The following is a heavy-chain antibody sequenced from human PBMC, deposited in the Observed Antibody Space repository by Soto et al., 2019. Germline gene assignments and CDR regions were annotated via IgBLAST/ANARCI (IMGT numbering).Heavy chain of an antibody. J-gene: IGHJ4*02. D-gene: IGHD2-2*02. CDR2: VYSSGTT. CDR3: ARGGNIPMAKALLAD. CDR1: GGSISSYY. Sequence: SETLSLTCTVSGGSISSYYWSWIRQPPGKGLEWIGYVYSSGTTSYNPSLKSRVTISVDTSKNQFSLKLSSVTAADTAVYYCARGGNIPMAKALLADWGQGTLVTVSS. V-gene: IGHV4-59*01.